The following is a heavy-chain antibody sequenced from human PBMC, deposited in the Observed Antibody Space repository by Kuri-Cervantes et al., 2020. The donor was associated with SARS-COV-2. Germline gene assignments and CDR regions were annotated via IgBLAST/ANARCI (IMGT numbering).Heavy chain of an antibody. CDR2: IRYDGSNK. V-gene: IGHV3-30*02. J-gene: IGHJ3*02. CDR1: GFTFRSYW. CDR3: ARESLPRCVYSRDPVDI. Sequence: GESLKTSWAASGFTFRSYWMSWVRQAPGKGLGWVAFIRYDGSNKYYADSVKGRFTISRDNSKNTLYMQMNSLRAEDTAVYYCARESLPRCVYSRDPVDIWGQGTMVTVSS. D-gene: IGHD5/OR15-5a*01.